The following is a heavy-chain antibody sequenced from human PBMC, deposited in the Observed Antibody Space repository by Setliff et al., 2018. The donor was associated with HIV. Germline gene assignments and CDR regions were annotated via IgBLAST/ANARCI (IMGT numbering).Heavy chain of an antibody. CDR1: GGSINRSEGYY. V-gene: IGHV4-39*01. Sequence: PSETLSLTCTVSGGSINRSEGYYWSWIRQPAGKGLEWIGSIYSGGSTYYNPSLKSRVTISVDTSKNQFSLKLSSVTAADTAVYYCARHGDGVAYYDFWSGYHNWFDPWGQGTLVTVSS. CDR2: IYSGGST. CDR3: ARHGDGVAYYDFWSGYHNWFDP. D-gene: IGHD3-3*01. J-gene: IGHJ5*02.